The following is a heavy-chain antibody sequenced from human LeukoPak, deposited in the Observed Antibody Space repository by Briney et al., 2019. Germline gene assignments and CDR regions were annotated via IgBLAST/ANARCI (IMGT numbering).Heavy chain of an antibody. J-gene: IGHJ4*02. CDR3: ARESNCDDTTCPPI. CDR1: SRSIRIRSYY. V-gene: IGHV4-39*07. Sequence: SQTLSLTCTVSSRSIRIRSYYWGWIRQPPGKGLEWIASIYYTGTTYYNPSLESRVTISLDTSANHLSLIVTSVTAADTAVYYCARESNCDDTTCPPIGGPGTLVTVSA. CDR2: IYYTGTT. D-gene: IGHD2-2*01.